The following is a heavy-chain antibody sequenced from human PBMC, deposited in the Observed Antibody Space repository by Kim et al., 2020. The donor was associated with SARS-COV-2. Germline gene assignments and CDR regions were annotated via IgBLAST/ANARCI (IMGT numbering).Heavy chain of an antibody. CDR2: TSDDGNNN. Sequence: GGSLRLSCAASGFIFSSYDMHWVRQAPGKGLEWVAVTSDDGNNNSYADSVKGRFTISRDNSKNTLYLQMNSLRAEDTALYYCAKFPAARPRPYNYYYNMDVWGQGTTVTVSS. V-gene: IGHV3-30*18. CDR3: AKFPAARPRPYNYYYNMDV. J-gene: IGHJ6*02. D-gene: IGHD6-6*01. CDR1: GFIFSSYD.